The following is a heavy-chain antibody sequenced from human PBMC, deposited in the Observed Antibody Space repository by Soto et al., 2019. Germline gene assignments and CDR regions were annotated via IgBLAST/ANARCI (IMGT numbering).Heavy chain of an antibody. D-gene: IGHD1-1*01. J-gene: IGHJ4*02. Sequence: PSETLSLTCTVSGGSINDYYWSWIRQPPGKGLEWIGEIYRSGNTIYNPSLKSRVTISVDTSNNQFSLKLTSVTAADTAVYYCARAGNQFDYWGQGTLVTVSS. CDR1: GGSINDYY. V-gene: IGHV4-34*01. CDR2: IYRSGNT. CDR3: ARAGNQFDY.